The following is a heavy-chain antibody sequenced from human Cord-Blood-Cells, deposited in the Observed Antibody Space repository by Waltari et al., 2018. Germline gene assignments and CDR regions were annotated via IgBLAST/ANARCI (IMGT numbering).Heavy chain of an antibody. V-gene: IGHV1-69*01. D-gene: IGHD3-22*01. CDR3: ASHYDSSGYYYYYGMDV. Sequence: QVQLVQSGAEVKKPGSSVKVYCNASGGTFSRYAISWVRQAPGQGLEWVGGIIPIFGTANYAQKFQGRVTITADESTSTAYMELSSLRSEDTAVYYCASHYDSSGYYYYYGMDVWGQGTTVTVSS. CDR1: GGTFSRYA. CDR2: IIPIFGTA. J-gene: IGHJ6*02.